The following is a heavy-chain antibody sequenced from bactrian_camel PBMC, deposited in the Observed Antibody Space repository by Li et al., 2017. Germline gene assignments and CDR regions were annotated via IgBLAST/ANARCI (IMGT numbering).Heavy chain of an antibody. D-gene: IGHD6*01. J-gene: IGHJ6*01. CDR2: IYTGGGST. V-gene: IGHV3S54*01. Sequence: HVQLVESGGGSVQAGGSLTLSCAASGNIDSSIVMAWFRQPPGKQREGVAAIYTGGGSTYYADSVKGRFTISRDNAKNTLYLQLNSLTREDTAMYYCASEYGGSWAQFGYWGQGTQVTVS. CDR1: GNIDSSIV. CDR3: ASEYGGSWAQFGY.